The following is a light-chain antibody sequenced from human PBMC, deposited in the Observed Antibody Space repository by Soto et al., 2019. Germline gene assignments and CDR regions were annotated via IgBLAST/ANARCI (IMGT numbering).Light chain of an antibody. J-gene: IGKJ5*01. Sequence: DIKMTQSPSTLSGSVGDRVTITCRASQTISSWFAWYQQKPGKAPKLLIYKASTLKSGVPSRFSGSGSGTEFTLTISSLQPDDFATYYCQQYNSYPITFGQGTRLEIK. V-gene: IGKV1-5*03. CDR3: QQYNSYPIT. CDR1: QTISSW. CDR2: KAS.